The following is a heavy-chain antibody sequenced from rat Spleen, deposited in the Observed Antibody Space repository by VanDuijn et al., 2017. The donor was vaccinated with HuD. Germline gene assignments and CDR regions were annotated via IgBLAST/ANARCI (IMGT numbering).Heavy chain of an antibody. J-gene: IGHJ3*01. CDR1: GFTFSDYN. V-gene: IGHV5-7*01. CDR2: ISYDGYNT. Sequence: EVQLVESGGGLVQPGRSLKLSCAASGFTFSDYNMAWVRQAPKKGLEWVATISYDGYNTYYRDSVKGRFTISRDNAESTLYLQMNSLRSEDTATYYCTTVLQGHGFAYWGQGTLVTVSS. D-gene: IGHD1-1*01. CDR3: TTVLQGHGFAY.